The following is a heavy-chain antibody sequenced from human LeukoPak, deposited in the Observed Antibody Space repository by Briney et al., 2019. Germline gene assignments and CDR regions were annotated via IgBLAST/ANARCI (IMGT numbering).Heavy chain of an antibody. CDR3: AREVGDTMIVVVLEYYFDY. J-gene: IGHJ4*02. CDR2: INPNSGGT. CDR1: GYTFTGYY. D-gene: IGHD3-22*01. Sequence: ASVKVSCKASGYTFTGYYMHWVRQAPGQGLEWMGWINPNSGGTNYAQKFQGRVTMTRDTSISTAYMELSRLRSDDTAVYYCAREVGDTMIVVVLEYYFDYWGQGTLVTVSS. V-gene: IGHV1-2*02.